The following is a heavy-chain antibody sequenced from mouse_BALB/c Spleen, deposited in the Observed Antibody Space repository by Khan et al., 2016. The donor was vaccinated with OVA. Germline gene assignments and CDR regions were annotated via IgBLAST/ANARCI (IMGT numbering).Heavy chain of an antibody. CDR2: ISYSGST. CDR1: GYSITSGYV. Sequence: VQLQQSGPGLVKPSQSLSLTCTVTGYSITSGYVWYWIRQFPGNKLEWMGYISYSGSTNYNSSLKSPISITPDTSKNPFSLQFYSVTTEDTATYYCARTARIKYWGQGTTLTVSS. D-gene: IGHD1-2*01. CDR3: ARTARIKY. J-gene: IGHJ2*01. V-gene: IGHV3-1*02.